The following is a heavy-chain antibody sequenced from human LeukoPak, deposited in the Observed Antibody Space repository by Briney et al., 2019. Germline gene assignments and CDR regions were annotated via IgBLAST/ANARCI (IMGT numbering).Heavy chain of an antibody. CDR1: GFSVSSFG. CDR3: AQGFSSGWYPY. J-gene: IGHJ4*02. CDR2: ISLNGETT. Sequence: GGSLRLSCAVSGFSVSSFGMSWVRQAPGKGLEWISAISLNGETTWYADSVKGRFIISRDNSKNTLYLQLTSLRAEDTAVYYCAQGFSSGWYPYWGQGSLVSVSS. D-gene: IGHD6-19*01. V-gene: IGHV3-23*01.